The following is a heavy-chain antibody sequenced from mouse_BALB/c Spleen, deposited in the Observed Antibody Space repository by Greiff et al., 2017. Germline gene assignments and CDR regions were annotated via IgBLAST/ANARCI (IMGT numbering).Heavy chain of an antibody. D-gene: IGHD1-1*01. CDR2: ISYSGST. CDR3: ARSLYYYGTY. J-gene: IGHJ3*01. V-gene: IGHV3-2*02. CDR1: GYSITSEYA. Sequence: EVKLLESGPGLVKPSQSLSLTCTVTGYSITSEYAWNWIRQFPGNKLEWMGYISYSGSTSYNPSLKSRISITRDTSKNQFFLQLNSVTTEDTATYYCARSLYYYGTYWGQGTLVTVSA.